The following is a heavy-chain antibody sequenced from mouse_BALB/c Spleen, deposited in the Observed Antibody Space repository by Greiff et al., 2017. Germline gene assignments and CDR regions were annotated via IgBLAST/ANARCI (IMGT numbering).Heavy chain of an antibody. V-gene: IGHV2-2*02. J-gene: IGHJ3*01. CDR3: ARGNYGNSWCAY. CDR1: GFSLTSYG. Sequence: QVQLQQSGPGLVQPSQSLSITCTVSGFSLTSYGVHWVRQSPGKGLEWLGVIWSGGSTDYNAAFISRLSISKDNSKSQVFFKMNSLQANDTAIYYCARGNYGNSWCAYWGQGTLVTVSA. D-gene: IGHD2-1*01. CDR2: IWSGGST.